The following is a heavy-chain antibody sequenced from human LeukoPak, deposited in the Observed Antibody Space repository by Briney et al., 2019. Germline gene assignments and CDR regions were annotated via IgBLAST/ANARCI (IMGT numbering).Heavy chain of an antibody. CDR2: ICNDGSKK. Sequence: PGGSLRLSCAASGFTFSSYGMHWVRQAPGKGLEWVAVICNDGSKKYYADSVKGRFTISRDNAKKTLYLQMNSLRAEDTAVYYCASAPCGGRDSCDYWGQGTLVTVSS. V-gene: IGHV3-33*01. CDR1: GFTFSSYG. D-gene: IGHD3-16*01. J-gene: IGHJ4*02. CDR3: ASAPCGGRDSCDY.